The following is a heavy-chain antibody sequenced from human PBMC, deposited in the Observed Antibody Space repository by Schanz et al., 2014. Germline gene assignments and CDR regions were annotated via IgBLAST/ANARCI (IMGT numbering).Heavy chain of an antibody. CDR1: GFTFSTFA. CDR3: ARGGPAYYFDD. J-gene: IGHJ4*02. V-gene: IGHV3-66*01. CDR2: IYIGGNT. Sequence: EVHLVESGGGLVQPGGSLRLSCSASGFTFSTFAMHWVRQAPGKGLEWVSFIYIGGNTYYADSVKGRFTISRDNSKNTVYIQMNSLRAEDTAVYYCARGGPAYYFDDWGQGTLVTVSS.